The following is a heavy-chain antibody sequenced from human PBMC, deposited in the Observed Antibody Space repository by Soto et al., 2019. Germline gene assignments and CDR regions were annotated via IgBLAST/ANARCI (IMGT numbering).Heavy chain of an antibody. J-gene: IGHJ4*02. D-gene: IGHD6-6*01. CDR3: AKAHSYSSSSRGRYFDY. V-gene: IGHV3-23*01. Sequence: EVQLLESGGGLVQPGGSLRLSCAASGFTFSSYAMSWVRQAPGKGLEWVSAISGSGGSTYYADSVKGRFTISRDNSKNTLYLQMNSLRAEDTAVYYCAKAHSYSSSSRGRYFDYWGQGTLVTVSS. CDR2: ISGSGGST. CDR1: GFTFSSYA.